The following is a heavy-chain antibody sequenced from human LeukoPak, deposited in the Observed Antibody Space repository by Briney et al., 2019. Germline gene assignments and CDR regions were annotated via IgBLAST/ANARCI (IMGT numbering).Heavy chain of an antibody. CDR2: IYYSGST. CDR1: GGSISSSSYY. V-gene: IGHV4-31*03. Sequence: PSETLSLTCTVSGGSISSSSYYWGWIRQHPGKGLEWIGYIYYSGSTYYNPSLKSRVTISVDTSKNQFSLKLSSVTAADTAVYYCASGKYYYGSGSYPVDYWGQGTLVTVSS. D-gene: IGHD3-10*01. CDR3: ASGKYYYGSGSYPVDY. J-gene: IGHJ4*02.